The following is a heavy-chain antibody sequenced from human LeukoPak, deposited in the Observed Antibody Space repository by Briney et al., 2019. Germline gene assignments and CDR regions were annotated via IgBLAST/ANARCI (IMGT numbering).Heavy chain of an antibody. CDR2: IKLDGSEK. Sequence: GGSLRLSCAASGFTSGSYWMSWVRQAPGKGLEWVANIKLDGSEKCYVDSVKGRFTISRDNAKNSLYLQMNSLRAEDTAVYYCARGVGTNYWGQGNQVSVSS. J-gene: IGHJ4*02. D-gene: IGHD1-14*01. V-gene: IGHV3-7*01. CDR1: GFTSGSYW. CDR3: ARGVGTNY.